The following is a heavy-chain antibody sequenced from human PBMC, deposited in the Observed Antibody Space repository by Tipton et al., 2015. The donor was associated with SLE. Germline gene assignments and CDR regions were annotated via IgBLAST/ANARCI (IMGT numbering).Heavy chain of an antibody. CDR3: ARQPSPYYDTTSYFDY. Sequence: PGLVKPSGTLSLTCAVSGGSISSSDWWTWVRQPPGKGLECIGEIYHSGSTNYNPSLKSRVTISVDKSKNQFSLRLTSVTAEDTAVYFCARQPSPYYDTTSYFDYWGPGILVTVSS. CDR2: IYHSGST. J-gene: IGHJ4*02. CDR1: GGSISSSDW. D-gene: IGHD3-16*01. V-gene: IGHV4-4*02.